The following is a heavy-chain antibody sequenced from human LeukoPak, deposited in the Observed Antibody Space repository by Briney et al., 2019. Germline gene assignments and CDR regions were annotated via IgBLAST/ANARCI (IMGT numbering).Heavy chain of an antibody. J-gene: IGHJ6*03. Sequence: SVKVSCKASGGTFTSYAISWVRQAPGQGLEWMGGIIPIFGTANYAQKFQGRVTITADESTSTAYMELSSLRSEDTAVYYCARGSIRSSSSYYYYYMDVWGKGTTVTVSS. V-gene: IGHV1-69*13. CDR1: GGTFTSYA. CDR3: ARGSIRSSSSYYYYYMDV. D-gene: IGHD6-6*01. CDR2: IIPIFGTA.